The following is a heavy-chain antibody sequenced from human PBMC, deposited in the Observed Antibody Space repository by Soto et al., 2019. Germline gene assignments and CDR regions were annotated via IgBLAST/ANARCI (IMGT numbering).Heavy chain of an antibody. J-gene: IGHJ4*02. D-gene: IGHD3-22*01. Sequence: SETLSLTCAVYGGSFSGYYWSWIRQPPGKGLEWIGEINQSGSTNYNPSLKSRVTISVDTSKNQFSLKLSSVTAADTAVYYCAREDSSGYYYFDYWGQGTLVTVSS. CDR2: INQSGST. CDR1: GGSFSGYY. V-gene: IGHV4-34*01. CDR3: AREDSSGYYYFDY.